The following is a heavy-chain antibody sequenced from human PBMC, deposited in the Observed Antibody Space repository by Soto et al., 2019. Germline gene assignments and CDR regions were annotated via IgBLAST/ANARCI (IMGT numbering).Heavy chain of an antibody. CDR2: ISDSGVST. CDR3: AKGTDGGSSHFDY. V-gene: IGHV3-23*01. J-gene: IGHJ4*02. CDR1: GCTFSSTA. Sequence: GGARRLSCAASGCTFSSTAMSWVRQAPGKGLDWVSSISDSGVSTYYADSVKGRFTISRDNSKRTLYLLMNSLRAEDTAVYYWAKGTDGGSSHFDYWGQGTLVTVSS. D-gene: IGHD2-15*01.